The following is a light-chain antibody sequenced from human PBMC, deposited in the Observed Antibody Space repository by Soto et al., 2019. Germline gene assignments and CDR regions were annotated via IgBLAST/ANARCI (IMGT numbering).Light chain of an antibody. CDR1: QSVSSD. J-gene: IGKJ1*01. CDR2: DVS. V-gene: IGKV3-15*01. CDR3: HQYNHWKT. Sequence: EVVLTQSPATLSVSPGERATLSCRASQSVSSDLAWFQQKPGQAPRLLIYDVSTRATGIPARFSGSGSGTEFTLTISSLQSEDFAGYYCHQYNHWKTFGQGTKVEIK.